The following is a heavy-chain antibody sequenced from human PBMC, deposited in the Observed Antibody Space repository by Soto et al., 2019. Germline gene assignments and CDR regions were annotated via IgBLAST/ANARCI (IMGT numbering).Heavy chain of an antibody. CDR3: ARLPNTSGSTRHIDY. J-gene: IGHJ4*02. D-gene: IGHD6-19*01. CDR1: GVFSNFA. Sequence: QVQLVQSGAEVKRPGSSVKVSCKASGVFSNFAVSWVRQAPGQGLEWMGAIIPVFRAPNYAQKFQGRVRITADESTRTAYMELSSLRSDDTAVYYCARLPNTSGSTRHIDYWGQGTLVTVS. V-gene: IGHV1-69*01. CDR2: IIPVFRAP.